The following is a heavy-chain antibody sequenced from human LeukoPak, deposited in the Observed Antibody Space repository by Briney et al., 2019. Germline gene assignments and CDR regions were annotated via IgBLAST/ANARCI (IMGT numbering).Heavy chain of an antibody. D-gene: IGHD3-22*01. CDR3: TTEKDYYDSSGYFDY. CDR2: IKSKTDGGTT. V-gene: IGHV3-15*01. CDR1: GFTFSNAW. Sequence: GGSLRLSCAASGFTFSNAWMSWGRQAPGKGLEWVGRIKSKTDGGTTDYAAPVKGRFTISRDDSKNTLSLQMNSLKTEDTAVYYCTTEKDYYDSSGYFDYWGQGTLVTVSS. J-gene: IGHJ4*02.